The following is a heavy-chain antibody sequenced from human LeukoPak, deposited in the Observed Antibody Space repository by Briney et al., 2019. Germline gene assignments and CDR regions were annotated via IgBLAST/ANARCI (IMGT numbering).Heavy chain of an antibody. D-gene: IGHD3-3*01. Sequence: SETLSLTCTVSGGSISSYYWSWIRQPAGKGLEWIGRIYTSGSTNYNPSLKSRVTISVDTSKNQFSLKLSSVTAADTAVYYCGRYYDFWSGYPRAFDIWGQGTMVTVSS. CDR3: GRYYDFWSGYPRAFDI. J-gene: IGHJ3*02. CDR2: IYTSGST. V-gene: IGHV4-4*07. CDR1: GGSISSYY.